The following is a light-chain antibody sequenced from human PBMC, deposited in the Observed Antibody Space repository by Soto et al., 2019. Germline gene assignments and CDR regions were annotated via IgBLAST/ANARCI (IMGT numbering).Light chain of an antibody. J-gene: IGLJ1*01. CDR2: EVS. CDR3: SSYTSSSTLYV. CDR1: SSDIGGYNY. V-gene: IGLV2-14*01. Sequence: QSALPQPASVSGSPGQSITISCAGTSSDIGGYNYVSWYQQHPGKAPKVMIYEVSNRPSGVSNRFSGSKSGNTASLTISGLQAEDEADYYCSSYTSSSTLYVFGSGTKV.